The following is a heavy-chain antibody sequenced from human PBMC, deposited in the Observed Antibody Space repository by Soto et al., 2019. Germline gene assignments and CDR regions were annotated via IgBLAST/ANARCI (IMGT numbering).Heavy chain of an antibody. Sequence: QVQLVESGGGVVQPGRSLRLSCAASGFTFSNYGMHWVRQAPGKGLEWVAVIWYDGSNTYYADSVKGRFTISRDNSKNPLFLQMDSLRAEDTAVYYCARRDDHSLYLPSYWGQGTLVTVSS. V-gene: IGHV3-33*01. CDR2: IWYDGSNT. CDR1: GFTFSNYG. D-gene: IGHD1-26*01. J-gene: IGHJ4*02. CDR3: ARRDDHSLYLPSY.